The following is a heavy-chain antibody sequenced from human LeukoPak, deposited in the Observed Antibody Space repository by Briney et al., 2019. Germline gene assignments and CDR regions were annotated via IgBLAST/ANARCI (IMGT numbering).Heavy chain of an antibody. D-gene: IGHD3-22*01. CDR2: IWYDGSNK. CDR3: ARGVWMYYYDSSGYYYLDY. Sequence: GGSLRLSCAASGFTFSSYGMHWVRQAPGKGLEWVAVIWYDGSNKYYADSVKGRFTISRDNSKNTLYLQMNSLRAEDTAVYYCARGVWMYYYDSSGYYYLDYWGQGTLVTVSS. V-gene: IGHV3-33*01. J-gene: IGHJ4*02. CDR1: GFTFSSYG.